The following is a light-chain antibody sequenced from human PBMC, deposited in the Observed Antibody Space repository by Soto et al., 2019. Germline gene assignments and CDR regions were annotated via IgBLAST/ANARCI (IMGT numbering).Light chain of an antibody. J-gene: IGKJ4*01. CDR3: QQYGSSPPKLT. CDR2: GAS. Sequence: EIVLTQSPGTLSLSPGERATLSCRASQSVSSNYLAWYQQKPGQAPRLLIYGASSRATGIPDRFSGSGSRTDFALTISRPEPEDFALYYCQQYGSSPPKLTFGGGTKVEIK. CDR1: QSVSSNY. V-gene: IGKV3-20*01.